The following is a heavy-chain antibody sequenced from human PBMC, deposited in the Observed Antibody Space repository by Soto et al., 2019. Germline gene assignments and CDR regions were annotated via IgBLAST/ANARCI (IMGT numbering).Heavy chain of an antibody. D-gene: IGHD3-16*01. V-gene: IGHV3-30*04. CDR1: GFTFSSYA. Sequence: QVQLVESGGGVVQPGRSLRLSCAASGFTFSSYAMHWVRQAPGKGLEWVAVISYDGRNKYYADSVKGRFTISRDNSKNTLDVQMNSLRAEDTAVYHCARETVRTFDYWGQGTLVTVSS. J-gene: IGHJ4*02. CDR2: ISYDGRNK. CDR3: ARETVRTFDY.